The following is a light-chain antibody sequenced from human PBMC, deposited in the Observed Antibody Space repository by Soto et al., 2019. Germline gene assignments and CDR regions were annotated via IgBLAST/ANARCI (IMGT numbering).Light chain of an antibody. CDR2: SDS. Sequence: QTVVTQPPSVSGTPGQRVTISCSGSSSNIGSNTVNWYQQLPGTAPKLLIYSDSQRPSGVPDRFSGSKSGTSASLAITGLRSEDEADYYCAGWDDSLDGPMVFGGGTKLTVL. CDR3: AGWDDSLDGPMV. CDR1: SSNIGSNT. V-gene: IGLV1-44*01. J-gene: IGLJ3*02.